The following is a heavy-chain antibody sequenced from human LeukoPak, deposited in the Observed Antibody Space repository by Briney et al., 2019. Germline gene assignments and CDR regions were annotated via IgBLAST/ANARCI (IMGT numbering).Heavy chain of an antibody. CDR1: GFTFSSYS. Sequence: GGSLRLSCAASGFTFSSYSMNWVRQAPGKGLEWVSSISSSSSYIYYADSVKGRFTISRDNAKNSLYLQMNSLRAEDTAVYYCATSEGADYYDSSGYYTHDYWGQGTLVTVSS. CDR2: ISSSSSYI. J-gene: IGHJ4*02. V-gene: IGHV3-21*01. CDR3: ATSEGADYYDSSGYYTHDY. D-gene: IGHD3-22*01.